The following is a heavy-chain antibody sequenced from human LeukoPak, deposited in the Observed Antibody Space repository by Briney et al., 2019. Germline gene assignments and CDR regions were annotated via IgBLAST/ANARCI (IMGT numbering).Heavy chain of an antibody. V-gene: IGHV4-39*07. Sequence: SETLSLTCTVSGGSISSSSYYWGWIRQPPGKGLEWIGSIYYSGSTYYNPSLKSRVTISVDTSKNQFSLKLSSVTAADTAVYYCARSYDSSGYYYQGYFDLWGRGTLVTVSS. CDR3: ARSYDSSGYYYQGYFDL. CDR2: IYYSGST. J-gene: IGHJ2*01. CDR1: GGSISSSSYY. D-gene: IGHD3-22*01.